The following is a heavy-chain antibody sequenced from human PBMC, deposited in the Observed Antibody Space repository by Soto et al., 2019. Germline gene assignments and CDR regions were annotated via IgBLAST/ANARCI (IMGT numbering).Heavy chain of an antibody. CDR1: GGSFSGYY. Sequence: QVQLQQWGAGLLKPSETLSLTCAVYGGSFSGYYWTWIRQPPGTGLVWIGEIDHRGSTNYNPSLKSRVTISVDTSKNQFSLKLTSVTSADTAVYYCARDKITGLFDYWGQGPLVTVSS. V-gene: IGHV4-34*01. D-gene: IGHD2-8*02. CDR3: ARDKITGLFDY. J-gene: IGHJ4*02. CDR2: IDHRGST.